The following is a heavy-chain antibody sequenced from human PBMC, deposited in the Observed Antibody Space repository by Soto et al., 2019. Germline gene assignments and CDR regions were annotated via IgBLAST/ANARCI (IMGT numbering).Heavy chain of an antibody. CDR1: GYDFSGFW. Sequence: GESLKISCTGAGYDFSGFWIGWVRQRPGRGLEWMGIVYPGDSETAYSPSFQGQVTISADKSISTAYLQWNSLKASDTATYYCARDPYDSHVYWGPGTVVTVSS. D-gene: IGHD3-22*01. J-gene: IGHJ4*02. CDR3: ARDPYDSHVY. CDR2: VYPGDSET. V-gene: IGHV5-51*01.